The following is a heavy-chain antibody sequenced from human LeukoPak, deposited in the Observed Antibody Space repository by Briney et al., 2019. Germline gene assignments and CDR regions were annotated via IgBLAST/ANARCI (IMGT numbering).Heavy chain of an antibody. V-gene: IGHV4-34*01. Sequence: SETLSLTCAVYGGSFSGYYWSWIRQPPGKGLEWIGEINHSGSTNYNPSLKSRVTISVDTSKNQFSLKPSSVTAADTAVYYCASGWDHWYFDLWGRGTLVTVSS. CDR1: GGSFSGYY. CDR3: ASGWDHWYFDL. CDR2: INHSGST. D-gene: IGHD1-26*01. J-gene: IGHJ2*01.